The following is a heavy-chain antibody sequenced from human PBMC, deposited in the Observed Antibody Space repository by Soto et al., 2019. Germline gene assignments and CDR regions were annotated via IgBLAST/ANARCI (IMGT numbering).Heavy chain of an antibody. Sequence: SQPLSVTRTVACGYIISYYWSWIRQPPEKGLEWIGYIYDSGSTSYNPSLKSRVTISVDTSKNQFSLKLSSVTAADTAVYYCAIGVGYSDSIGYYGGHYFDYWGQGTPVTVSS. CDR3: AIGVGYSDSIGYYGGHYFDY. V-gene: IGHV4-59*01. CDR2: IYDSGST. J-gene: IGHJ4*02. CDR1: CGYIISYY. D-gene: IGHD3-22*01.